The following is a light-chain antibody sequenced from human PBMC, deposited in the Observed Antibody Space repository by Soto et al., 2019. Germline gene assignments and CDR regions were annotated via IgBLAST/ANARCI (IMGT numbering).Light chain of an antibody. CDR3: QHYNSYSEA. V-gene: IGKV1-5*03. J-gene: IGKJ1*01. Sequence: DIQMTQPPSTLSGCVGDRVTITCRASQTISSWLAWYQQKPGKAPKLLIYKASTLKSGVPSRFSGSGSGTEFTLTISSLQPDDFATYYCQHYNSYSEAFGQGTKV. CDR2: KAS. CDR1: QTISSW.